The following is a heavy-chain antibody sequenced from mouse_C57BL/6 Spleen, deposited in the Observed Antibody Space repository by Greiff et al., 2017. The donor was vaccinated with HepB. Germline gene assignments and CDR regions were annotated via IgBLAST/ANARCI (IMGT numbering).Heavy chain of an antibody. Sequence: VKLMESGAELVRPGTSVKMSCKASGYTFTNYWIGWAKQRPGHGLEWIGDIYPGGGYTNYNEKFKGKATLTADKSSSTAYMQFSSLTSEDSAIYYCARRVDGYYYAMDYWGQGTSVTVSS. CDR1: GYTFTNYW. V-gene: IGHV1-63*01. CDR3: ARRVDGYYYAMDY. CDR2: IYPGGGYT. D-gene: IGHD2-3*01. J-gene: IGHJ4*01.